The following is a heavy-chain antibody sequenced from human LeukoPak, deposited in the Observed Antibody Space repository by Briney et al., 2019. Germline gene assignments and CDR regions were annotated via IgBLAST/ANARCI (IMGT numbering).Heavy chain of an antibody. CDR1: GGSFSGYY. D-gene: IGHD3-10*01. J-gene: IGHJ6*03. CDR2: INHSGSN. Sequence: SETLSLTCAVYGGSFSGYYWSWIRQPPGKGLEWIGEINHSGSNNYNPSLKSRVTISVDTPKNQFSLKLSSVTAADTAVYYCARVRGANPPHYYYYYYMDVWGKGTTVTVSS. V-gene: IGHV4-34*01. CDR3: ARVRGANPPHYYYYYYMDV.